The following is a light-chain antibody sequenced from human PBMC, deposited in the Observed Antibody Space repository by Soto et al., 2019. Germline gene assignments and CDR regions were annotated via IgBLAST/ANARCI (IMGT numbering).Light chain of an antibody. J-gene: IGKJ4*01. CDR2: GVS. CDR3: QQYNDWPPLT. CDR1: QSISSN. V-gene: IGKV3-15*01. Sequence: EIVMTQSPATLSVSPGERATISCRASQSISSNLAWYQQKAGQAPRLLIYGVSTRATGIPARFSGSGSGTEFTLTINSLQSEDFAVYYCQQYNDWPPLTFGGGTKVDIK.